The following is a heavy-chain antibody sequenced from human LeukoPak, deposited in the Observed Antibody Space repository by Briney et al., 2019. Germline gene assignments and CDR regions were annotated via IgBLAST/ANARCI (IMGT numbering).Heavy chain of an antibody. D-gene: IGHD5-12*01. CDR3: GRAKEDYSGYGTYEQYYYFYMDV. J-gene: IGHJ6*03. CDR2: ISNRGTTI. CDR1: GFTFSDYF. V-gene: IGHV3-11*01. Sequence: GGSLRLSCAASGFTFSDYFMSWIRQAPGKGLEGVSYISNRGTTIYYADSVKGRFTVSRDNAKNSLYLHMNSLRAEDTAVYYCGRAKEDYSGYGTYEQYYYFYMDVWGKGTTVTVSS.